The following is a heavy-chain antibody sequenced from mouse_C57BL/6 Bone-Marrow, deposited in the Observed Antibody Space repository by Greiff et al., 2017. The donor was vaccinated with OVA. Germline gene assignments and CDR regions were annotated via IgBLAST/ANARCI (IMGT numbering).Heavy chain of an antibody. V-gene: IGHV1-81*01. J-gene: IGHJ4*01. CDR3: ARYYGSDYAMDY. Sequence: LVESGAELARPGASVKLSCKASGYTFTSYGISWVKQRTGQGLEWIGEIYPRSGNTYYNEKFKGKATLTADKSSSTAYMELRSLTSEDSAVYFCARYYGSDYAMDYWGQGTSVTVSS. CDR2: IYPRSGNT. D-gene: IGHD1-1*01. CDR1: GYTFTSYG.